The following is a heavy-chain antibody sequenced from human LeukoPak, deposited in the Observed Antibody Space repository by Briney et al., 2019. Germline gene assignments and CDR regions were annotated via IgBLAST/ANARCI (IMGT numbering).Heavy chain of an antibody. V-gene: IGHV3-43*02. CDR3: AKSRGVPDY. J-gene: IGHJ4*02. CDR1: GFTFDDYA. Sequence: GGFLRLSCAASGFTFDDYAMHWVRQAPGRGLEWVSLISGDGAGTYYADSVKGRFTISRDNSKNSLYLQMNSLRPEDTAVYYCAKSRGVPDYWGQGTLVTVSS. D-gene: IGHD3-10*01. CDR2: ISGDGAGT.